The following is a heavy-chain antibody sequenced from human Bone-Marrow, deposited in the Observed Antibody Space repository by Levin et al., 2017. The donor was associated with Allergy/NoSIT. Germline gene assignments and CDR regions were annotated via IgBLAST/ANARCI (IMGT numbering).Heavy chain of an antibody. J-gene: IGHJ6*02. CDR1: GFTFKHYG. CDR3: ARDRAFCTGDSCYWRGGYYFFGMDV. CDR2: VWFDGTKK. V-gene: IGHV3-33*01. Sequence: GGSLRLSCAASGFTFKHYGMHWVRQVPGKGLERVASVWFDGTKKYFADSVKGRFTISRDNSKNTMFLQMNSLRVDDTAIYYCARDRAFCTGDSCYWRGGYYFFGMDVWGQGTSVTVS. D-gene: IGHD2-15*01.